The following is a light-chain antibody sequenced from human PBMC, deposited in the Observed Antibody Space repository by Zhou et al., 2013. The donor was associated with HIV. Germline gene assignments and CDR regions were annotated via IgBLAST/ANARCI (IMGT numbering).Light chain of an antibody. J-gene: IGKJ2*01. CDR3: QQYGSSPLYT. CDR1: QSISSSY. V-gene: IGKV3-20*01. Sequence: EIVLTQSPASLSLSPGDRATLSCRASQSISSSYLAWYQQKPGQAPRLLIYGASSRATGIPDRFSGSGSGTDFTLTISRLEPEDFAVYYCQQYGSSPLYTFGQGTKAGDQT. CDR2: GAS.